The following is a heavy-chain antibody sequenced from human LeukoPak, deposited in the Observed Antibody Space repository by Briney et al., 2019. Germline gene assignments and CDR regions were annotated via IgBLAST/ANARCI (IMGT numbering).Heavy chain of an antibody. Sequence: GGSLTLSCAASGFTFSGSAMHWVRQASGQGLEWVGRIRTKANSYATAYAASVKGRFTISRDDSKNTAYLQMNGLKTEDTAVYYCTTVVDFWGQGTLVTVSS. CDR2: IRTKANSYAT. CDR1: GFTFSGSA. V-gene: IGHV3-73*01. CDR3: TTVVDF. J-gene: IGHJ4*02.